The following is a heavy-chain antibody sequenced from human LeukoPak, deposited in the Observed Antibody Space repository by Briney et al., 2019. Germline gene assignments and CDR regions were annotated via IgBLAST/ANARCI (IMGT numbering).Heavy chain of an antibody. J-gene: IGHJ4*02. Sequence: GASVTVSCKASGYTFTRYGISWVRQAPGQGLEGMGWISAYNGDTNYAQKLQGRVTMATDTFTNTAYMELRSLRFDDTAVYYCARDRAVTAIFSDYWGQGTLVTVSS. D-gene: IGHD2-21*02. CDR1: GYTFTRYG. CDR3: ARDRAVTAIFSDY. CDR2: ISAYNGDT. V-gene: IGHV1-18*01.